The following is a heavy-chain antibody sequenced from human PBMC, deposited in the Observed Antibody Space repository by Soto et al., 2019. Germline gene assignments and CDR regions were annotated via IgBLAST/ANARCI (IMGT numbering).Heavy chain of an antibody. Sequence: GSLRLSCAASVFTFSSNYMNWVRQAPGKGLEWLSIIYSDGTTSYADSVKGRFSISRDNFKNTLYLQMNNLRAEDTAVYYCAILSNWGQGTLVTVSS. D-gene: IGHD6-6*01. CDR2: IYSDGTT. CDR1: VFTFSSNY. V-gene: IGHV3-53*01. J-gene: IGHJ4*02. CDR3: AILSN.